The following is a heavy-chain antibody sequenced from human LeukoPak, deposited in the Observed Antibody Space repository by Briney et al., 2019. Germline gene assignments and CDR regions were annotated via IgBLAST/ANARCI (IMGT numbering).Heavy chain of an antibody. J-gene: IGHJ4*02. Sequence: QPGGSLRLSCAASGFTFSTYTMNWVRQAPGKGLEWVSYISSSSSTIYYADSVKGRFTVSRDNAKNSLYLQMNSLRDEDTAVYYCARELWRYFDCWGQGTLVTVSS. CDR2: ISSSSSTI. CDR3: ARELWRYFDC. V-gene: IGHV3-48*02. D-gene: IGHD2-21*01. CDR1: GFTFSTYT.